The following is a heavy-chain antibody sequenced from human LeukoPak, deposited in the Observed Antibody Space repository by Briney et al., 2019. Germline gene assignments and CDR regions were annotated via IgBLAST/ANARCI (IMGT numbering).Heavy chain of an antibody. CDR1: GFSFSSYE. CDR3: ASEGNWNDRGFDH. CDR2: ISTSGSTI. D-gene: IGHD1-20*01. Sequence: PGGSLRLSCAASGFSFSSYEMNWVRQAPGKGLEWVSYISTSGSTIYYADSVKGRFTISRDNARNSLYLQMNSLRAEDTAVYYCASEGNWNDRGFDHWGQGTLVTVSS. J-gene: IGHJ4*02. V-gene: IGHV3-48*03.